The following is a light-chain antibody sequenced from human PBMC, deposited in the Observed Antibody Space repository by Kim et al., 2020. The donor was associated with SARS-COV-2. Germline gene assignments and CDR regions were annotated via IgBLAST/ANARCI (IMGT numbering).Light chain of an antibody. CDR1: QSINSNY. Sequence: LSPGESAPLSCSASQSINSNYLAWYQQKPGQAPRLLIYDASNRATGIPDRFTGSGSGTDFTLTINRLEPEDFAVYFCQQYDRAPLTFGQGTKLEI. V-gene: IGKV3-20*01. CDR2: DAS. J-gene: IGKJ2*01. CDR3: QQYDRAPLT.